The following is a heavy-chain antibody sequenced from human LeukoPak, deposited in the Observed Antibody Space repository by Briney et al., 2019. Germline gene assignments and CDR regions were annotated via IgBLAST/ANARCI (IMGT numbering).Heavy chain of an antibody. J-gene: IGHJ3*02. CDR3: ARAGITIFGMVILRRAFDI. CDR2: INHSGST. V-gene: IGHV4-34*01. CDR1: GGSFSGYY. Sequence: SETLSLTCAVYGGSFSGYYWSWIRQPPGKGLEWIGEINHSGSTNYNPSLKSRVTISVDTSKNQFSLKLSSVTAADTAVYYCARAGITIFGMVILRRAFDIWGQGTMVTVSS. D-gene: IGHD3-3*01.